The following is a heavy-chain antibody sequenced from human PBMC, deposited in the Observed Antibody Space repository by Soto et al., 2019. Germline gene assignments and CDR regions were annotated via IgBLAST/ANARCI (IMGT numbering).Heavy chain of an antibody. J-gene: IGHJ4*02. D-gene: IGHD6-19*01. CDR2: IYWDDDN. V-gene: IGHV2-5*02. CDR1: GFSLTTSAVG. Sequence: QITLKESGPPLVTPTQTLTLTCTFSGFSLTTSAVGVGWFRQPPGKALEWLTLIYWDDDNHYSPSLQSRLSITKDTSKNQVVLTMTHMAPVDTATYYCAHGSGWLFDFWGPGALVTVSS. CDR3: AHGSGWLFDF.